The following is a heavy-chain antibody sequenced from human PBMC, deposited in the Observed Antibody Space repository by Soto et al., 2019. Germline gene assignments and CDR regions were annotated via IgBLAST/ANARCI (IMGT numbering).Heavy chain of an antibody. CDR2: IVPITGMT. Sequence: QVQLVQSGAEVKKPGSSVRVSCTPSGGTFSSYTISWXRQAPGQGLEWMGRIVPITGMTRYAQKFQGRLXXXXXXXXXXXXXXXXXXXXXXXXXXXCSRGVASLVDSWGQGTQVTVSS. CDR1: GGTFSSYT. CDR3: SRGVASLVDS. J-gene: IGHJ4*02. D-gene: IGHD2-15*01. V-gene: IGHV1-69*02.